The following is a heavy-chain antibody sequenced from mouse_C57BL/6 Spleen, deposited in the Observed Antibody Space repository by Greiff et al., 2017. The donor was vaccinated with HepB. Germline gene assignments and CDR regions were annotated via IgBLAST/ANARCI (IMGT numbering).Heavy chain of an antibody. D-gene: IGHD1-1*01. CDR3: AREDYGSSYVYFDY. CDR2: ISGGGGNT. J-gene: IGHJ2*01. CDR1: GFTFSSYT. V-gene: IGHV5-9*01. Sequence: EVQLVESGGGLVKPGGSLKLSCAASGFTFSSYTMSWVRQTPEKRLEWVATISGGGGNTYYPDSVKGRFTISRDNAKNTLYLQMSSLRSEDTALYSCAREDYGSSYVYFDYWGQGTTLTVSS.